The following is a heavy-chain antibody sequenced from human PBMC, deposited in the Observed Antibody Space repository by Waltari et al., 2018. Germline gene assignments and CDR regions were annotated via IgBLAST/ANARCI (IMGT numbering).Heavy chain of an antibody. J-gene: IGHJ3*02. CDR1: GGSINTFL. CDR3: ARDLFLPSWSGFIDGFDI. CDR2: VSASAKT. V-gene: IGHV4-4*07. D-gene: IGHD3-3*01. Sequence: QVQLQESGPGLVKPSETLSLNCSVSGGSINTFLSNWIRQPAGKGLEWIGRVSASAKTNYNPSLKSRVTMSVDTSKNQFTLKLSSVTAADTAVYYCARDLFLPSWSGFIDGFDIWGRGTVVTVSS.